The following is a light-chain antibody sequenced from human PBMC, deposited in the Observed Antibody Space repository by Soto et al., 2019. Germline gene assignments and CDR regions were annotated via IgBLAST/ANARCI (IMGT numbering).Light chain of an antibody. V-gene: IGLV2-14*03. CDR3: SSYTSSSLHV. J-gene: IGLJ1*01. Sequence: LTQPASVSWSPGQSITISCTGTSSDVGGYNYVSWYQQHPGKAPKLMIYDVSNRPSGVSNRFSGSKSGNTASLTISGLQAEDEADYYCSSYTSSSLHVFGTGTKVTVL. CDR1: SSDVGGYNY. CDR2: DVS.